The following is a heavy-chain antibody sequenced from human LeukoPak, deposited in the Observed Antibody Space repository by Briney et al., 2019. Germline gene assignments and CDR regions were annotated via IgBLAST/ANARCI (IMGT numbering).Heavy chain of an antibody. CDR1: GFTFSSYS. CDR3: ARDSSGYGLSDAFDI. V-gene: IGHV3-48*04. J-gene: IGHJ3*02. D-gene: IGHD5-12*01. CDR2: ISSSGSTI. Sequence: PGGSLRLSCAASGFTFSSYSMNWVRQAPGKGLEWVSSISSSGSTIYYADSVKGRFTISRDNAKNSLYLQMNSLRAEDTAVYYCARDSSGYGLSDAFDIWGQGTMVTVSS.